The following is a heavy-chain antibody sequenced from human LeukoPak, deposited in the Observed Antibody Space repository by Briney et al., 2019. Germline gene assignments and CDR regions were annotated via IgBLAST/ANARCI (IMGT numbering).Heavy chain of an antibody. Sequence: GASVKVSCKASGYTFTSYDINWVRQATGQGLEWMGWMNPNSGNTGYAQKFQGRVTITRNTSISTAYMELSSLRSEDTAVYYCARGGYYGSGRQAVRTYYYYYYMDVWGKGTTVTISS. D-gene: IGHD3-10*01. CDR1: GYTFTSYD. CDR2: MNPNSGNT. J-gene: IGHJ6*03. CDR3: ARGGYYGSGRQAVRTYYYYYYMDV. V-gene: IGHV1-8*03.